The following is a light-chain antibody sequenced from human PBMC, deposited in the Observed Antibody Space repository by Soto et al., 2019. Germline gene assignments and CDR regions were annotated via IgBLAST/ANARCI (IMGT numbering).Light chain of an antibody. Sequence: ALTQPASVSGSLGQSITISCTGTTSDVGAYNYVSWYQQHPGKAPQLVIYDVTNRPSGVSNRFSGSKSGNTASLTISGLQAEDEADYYCSSYTSSSTLVFGGGTKVTVL. CDR1: TSDVGAYNY. J-gene: IGLJ3*02. CDR2: DVT. CDR3: SSYTSSSTLV. V-gene: IGLV2-14*03.